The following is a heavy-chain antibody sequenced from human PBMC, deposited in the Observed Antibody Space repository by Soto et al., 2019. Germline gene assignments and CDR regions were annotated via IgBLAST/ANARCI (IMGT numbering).Heavy chain of an antibody. CDR1: GFTFSSYS. CDR2: ISSSSSYI. J-gene: IGHJ4*02. CDR3: ARGSSYYGSGSLHYFDY. V-gene: IGHV3-21*01. D-gene: IGHD3-10*01. Sequence: GGSLRLSCAASGFTFSSYSMNWVRQAPGKGLEWVSSISSSSSYIYYADSVKGRFTISRDNAKNSLYLQMNSLRAEDTAVYYCARGSSYYGSGSLHYFDYWGQGTLVTVSS.